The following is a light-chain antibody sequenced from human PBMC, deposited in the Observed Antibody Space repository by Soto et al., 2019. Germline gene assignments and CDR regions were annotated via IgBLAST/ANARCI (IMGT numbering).Light chain of an antibody. Sequence: IVMTQSPATLSVSPGERATLSCRASQSVSSSYLAWYQQKPGQAPRLLIYGASSRVTGIPDRFSGSGSGTDFTLTISRLEPEDFAVYYCQQYGSSPPITFGQGTRLEIK. CDR2: GAS. J-gene: IGKJ5*01. CDR3: QQYGSSPPIT. CDR1: QSVSSSY. V-gene: IGKV3-20*01.